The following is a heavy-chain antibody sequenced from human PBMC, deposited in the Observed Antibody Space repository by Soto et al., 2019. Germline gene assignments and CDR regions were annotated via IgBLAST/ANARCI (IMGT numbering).Heavy chain of an antibody. J-gene: IGHJ4*02. CDR1: GGSFSGYY. V-gene: IGHV4-34*01. Sequence: SETLSLTCAVYGGSFSGYYWSWIRQPPGKGLEWIGEINHSGSTNYNPSLKSRVTISVDTSKNQFSLKLSSVTAADTAVYYCAKRNEMKRSFDDWGQGILVTVSS. D-gene: IGHD3-16*01. CDR3: AKRNEMKRSFDD. CDR2: INHSGST.